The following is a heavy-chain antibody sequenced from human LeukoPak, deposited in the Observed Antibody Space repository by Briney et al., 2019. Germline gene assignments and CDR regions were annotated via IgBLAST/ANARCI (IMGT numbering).Heavy chain of an antibody. V-gene: IGHV4-59*08. J-gene: IGHJ4*02. CDR2: IYYSGST. CDR3: ARHPLSTVVRGYFDY. CDR1: GGSISSYY. D-gene: IGHD4-23*01. Sequence: PSETLSLTCTVSGGSISSYYWSWIRQPPGKGLEWIGYIYYSGSTNHNPSLKSRVTISVDTSKNQFSLKLSSVTAADTAVYYCARHPLSTVVRGYFDYWGQGTLVTVSS.